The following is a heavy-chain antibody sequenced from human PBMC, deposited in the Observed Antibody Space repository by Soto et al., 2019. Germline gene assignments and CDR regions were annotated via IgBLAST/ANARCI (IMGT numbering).Heavy chain of an antibody. J-gene: IGHJ6*03. Sequence: QVQLVESGGGVVQPGRSLRLSCAASGFTFSSYGMHWVRQAPGKGLEWVAVISYDGSNKYYADSVQGRFTISRDNSKNTLYLQMNSLRAEDTAVYYCAKDPYYYGSGETYYYYYYMDVWGKGTTVTVSS. D-gene: IGHD3-10*01. CDR2: ISYDGSNK. CDR3: AKDPYYYGSGETYYYYYYMDV. CDR1: GFTFSSYG. V-gene: IGHV3-30*18.